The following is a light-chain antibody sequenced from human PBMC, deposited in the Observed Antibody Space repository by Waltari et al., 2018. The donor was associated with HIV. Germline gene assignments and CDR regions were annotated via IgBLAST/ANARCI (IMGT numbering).Light chain of an antibody. CDR2: RAS. J-gene: IGKJ2*01. CDR1: QNIENW. V-gene: IGKV1-5*03. CDR3: QQYSTHYG. Sequence: DVQMTQSPSNLSASVGDTVVITCRASQNIENWLAWYMQKPGRAPKLLLSRASILESGVSSRFTGSGSGTEFTLTIRSLQPDDVGTYYCQQYSTHYGFGQGT.